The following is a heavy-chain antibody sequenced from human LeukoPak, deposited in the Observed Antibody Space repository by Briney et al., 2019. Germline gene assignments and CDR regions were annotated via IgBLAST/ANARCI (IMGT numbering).Heavy chain of an antibody. Sequence: GGSLRLSCAASGFTVSDYSMAWVRQAPGKGLEWVSAISGSGSYTDYADSVKGRFTISKDNSKNTLYMRMSSLRAEDTAVYYCARKTDSGGQGDYWGPGTLVTVSS. CDR3: ARKTDSGGQGDY. CDR2: ISGSGSYT. J-gene: IGHJ4*02. CDR1: GFTVSDYS. D-gene: IGHD3-22*01. V-gene: IGHV3-23*01.